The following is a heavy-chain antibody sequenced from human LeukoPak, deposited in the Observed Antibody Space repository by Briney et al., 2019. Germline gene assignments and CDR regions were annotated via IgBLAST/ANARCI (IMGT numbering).Heavy chain of an antibody. CDR3: ARHGTRRYYYGSGSYYTF. Sequence: SETLSLTCAVSGDSISSNNWWSWVRQPPGKGLEWIGEINHSGSTNYNPSLKSRVTISVDTSKNQFSLKLSSVTAADTAVYYCARHGTRRYYYGSGSYYTFWGQGTLVTVSS. D-gene: IGHD3-10*01. CDR1: GDSISSNNW. J-gene: IGHJ4*02. CDR2: INHSGST. V-gene: IGHV4-4*02.